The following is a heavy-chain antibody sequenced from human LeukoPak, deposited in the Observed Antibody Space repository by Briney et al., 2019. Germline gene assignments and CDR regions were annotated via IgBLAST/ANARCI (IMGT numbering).Heavy chain of an antibody. CDR1: GDSISSYY. CDR2: WST. Sequence: SETLSLTCTVSGDSISSYYWSWIRQPAGKGLEWIGRWSTNYNPSLKSRVTMSVDTSKNQISLKLSSVTAADTAVYYCAKAIPRYSSGWYAPGMDVWGQGTTVTVSS. V-gene: IGHV4-4*07. J-gene: IGHJ6*02. CDR3: AKAIPRYSSGWYAPGMDV. D-gene: IGHD6-19*01.